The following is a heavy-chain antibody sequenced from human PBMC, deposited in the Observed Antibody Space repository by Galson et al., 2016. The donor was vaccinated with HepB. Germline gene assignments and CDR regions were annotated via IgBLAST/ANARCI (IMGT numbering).Heavy chain of an antibody. J-gene: IGHJ4*02. Sequence: SLRLSCAASGFTFSSYWMHWVRQAPGKGLVWVSRINSDGSSTSYADSVKGRFTISRDNAKNTLYLQMNSLRAEDTAVYYCAKGRSAIAAAGLNYWGQGTLVTVSS. CDR1: GFTFSSYW. CDR3: AKGRSAIAAAGLNY. D-gene: IGHD6-13*01. CDR2: INSDGSST. V-gene: IGHV3-74*01.